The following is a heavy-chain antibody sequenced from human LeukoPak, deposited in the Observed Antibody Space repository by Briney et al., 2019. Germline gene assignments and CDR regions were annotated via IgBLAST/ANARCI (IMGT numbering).Heavy chain of an antibody. Sequence: SETLSLTCAVYGGSFSGYYWSWIRQPPGKGLEWIGEINHSGSTNYNPSLKSRVSMSGDTSKNQVSLKLRSVTAADTAVYYCARDPTTVTTIFDSWGQGTLVTVSS. V-gene: IGHV4-34*01. CDR1: GGSFSGYY. CDR3: ARDPTTVTTIFDS. J-gene: IGHJ4*02. CDR2: INHSGST. D-gene: IGHD4-17*01.